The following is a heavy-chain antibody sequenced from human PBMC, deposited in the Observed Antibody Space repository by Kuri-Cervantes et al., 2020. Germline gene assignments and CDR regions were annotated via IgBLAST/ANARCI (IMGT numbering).Heavy chain of an antibody. CDR1: GGSFSGYY. D-gene: IGHD3-10*01. Sequence: SETLSLTCAVYGGSFSGYYWSWIRQPPGKGLEWIGEINHSVSTNYNPSLKSRVTISVDTSKNQFSLKLSSVTAADTAVYYCARGGMYYYGSGSSAGNWFDPWGRGTLVTVSS. CDR2: INHSVST. J-gene: IGHJ5*02. V-gene: IGHV4-34*01. CDR3: ARGGMYYYGSGSSAGNWFDP.